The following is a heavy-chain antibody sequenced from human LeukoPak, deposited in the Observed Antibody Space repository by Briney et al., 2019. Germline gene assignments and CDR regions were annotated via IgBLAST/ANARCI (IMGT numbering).Heavy chain of an antibody. J-gene: IGHJ4*02. CDR1: GYAFTSYG. D-gene: IGHD6-19*01. CDR2: ISAYNGNT. CDR3: ARGVVNAVAGGSDY. V-gene: IGHV1-18*01. Sequence: ASVKVSCKASGYAFTSYGISWVRQAPGHGLEWMGWISAYNGNTNYAQKLQGRVTMTTDTSTNTAYMELRSLRSDDTAVYYCARGVVNAVAGGSDYWGQGTLVTVSS.